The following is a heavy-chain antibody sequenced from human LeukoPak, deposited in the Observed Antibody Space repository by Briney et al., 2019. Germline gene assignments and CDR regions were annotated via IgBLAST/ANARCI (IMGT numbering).Heavy chain of an antibody. V-gene: IGHV4-61*02. CDR3: ARDPYYYGSGSYSY. Sequence: SETLSLTCTVSGGSISSGSYYWSWLRQPAGKGLEWIGRIYTSGSTNYNPSLKSRVTISVDTSKNQFSLKLSSVTAADTAVYYCARDPYYYGSGSYSYWGQGTLVTVSS. D-gene: IGHD3-10*01. CDR2: IYTSGST. CDR1: GGSISSGSYY. J-gene: IGHJ4*02.